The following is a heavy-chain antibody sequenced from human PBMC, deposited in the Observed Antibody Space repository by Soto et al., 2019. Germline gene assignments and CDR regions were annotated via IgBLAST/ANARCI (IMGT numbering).Heavy chain of an antibody. CDR3: AKGRGAAYFFGF. Sequence: LLVESGGGLVKPGGSLRLSCAGSGLSFSRYAMNWVRQAPGKWLEWVASISGTASHIRYADSVRGRFTSSRDEAKISLSLKMTSLRAEDTAVFFCAKGRGAAYFFGFWGRGTLVSVSS. J-gene: IGHJ4*02. CDR1: GLSFSRYA. V-gene: IGHV3-21*01. D-gene: IGHD3-10*01. CDR2: ISGTASHI.